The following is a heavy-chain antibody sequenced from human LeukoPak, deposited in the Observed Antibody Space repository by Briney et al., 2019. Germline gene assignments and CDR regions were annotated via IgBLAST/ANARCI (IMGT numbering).Heavy chain of an antibody. J-gene: IGHJ6*02. CDR2: ICSTSRCI. CDR3: ARGLYSSSWGYYYYYGMDV. CDR1: GFTFSSYS. Sequence: GGSLRLSCAASGFTFSSYSMNWVRQAPGKGLEWVSSICSTSRCIFYADSVKGRFTISRDNAKNSLYLQMNSLRAEDTAVYYCARGLYSSSWGYYYYYGMDVWGQGTTVTVSS. D-gene: IGHD6-13*01. V-gene: IGHV3-21*01.